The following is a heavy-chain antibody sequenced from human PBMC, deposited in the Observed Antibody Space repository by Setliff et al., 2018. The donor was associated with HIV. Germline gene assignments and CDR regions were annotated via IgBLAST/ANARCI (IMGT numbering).Heavy chain of an antibody. CDR3: ANFGYNYEKNL. CDR1: GFPFSVHG. D-gene: IGHD3-16*01. V-gene: IGHV3-33*03. CDR2: IWDDGGTK. J-gene: IGHJ2*01. Sequence: GGSLRLSCEASGFPFSVHGMHWVRQSPGKGLEWLAVIWDDGGTKYYADSVKGRFTVSRDNSKNSLYLQMNNMRTEDTAFYYCANFGYNYEKNLWGRGTLVTVSS.